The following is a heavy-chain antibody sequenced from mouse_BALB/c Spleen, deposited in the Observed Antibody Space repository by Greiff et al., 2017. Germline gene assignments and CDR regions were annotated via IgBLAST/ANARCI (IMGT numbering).Heavy chain of an antibody. Sequence: VMLVESGPGLVAPSQSLSISCTASGYSLTSYGVHWVRQPPGKGLEWLGVIWAGGSTNYNSALMSRLSISKDNSTSQVFLKMNSLQTDDTAMYYCARDRDHAWFAYWGQGTLVTVSA. CDR2: IWAGGST. CDR3: ARDRDHAWFAY. D-gene: IGHD3-1*01. V-gene: IGHV2-9*02. J-gene: IGHJ3*01. CDR1: GYSLTSYG.